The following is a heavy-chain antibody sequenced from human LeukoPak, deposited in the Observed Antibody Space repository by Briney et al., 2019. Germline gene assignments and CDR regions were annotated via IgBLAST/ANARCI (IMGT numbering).Heavy chain of an antibody. CDR2: IYYSGNT. J-gene: IGHJ3*02. CDR1: GGSISSYY. V-gene: IGHV4-59*12. CDR3: ARVRGNYYYDSSGYPRVHAFDI. D-gene: IGHD3-22*01. Sequence: PSETLSLTCSVSGGSISSYYWSWIRQPPGKGLEWIGYIYYSGNTNYNPSLKSRVTISVDTSKNQFSLKLSSVTAADTAVYYCARVRGNYYYDSSGYPRVHAFDIWGQGTMVTVSS.